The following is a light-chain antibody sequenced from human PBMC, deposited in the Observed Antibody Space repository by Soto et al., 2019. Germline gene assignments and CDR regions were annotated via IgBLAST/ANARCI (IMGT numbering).Light chain of an antibody. Sequence: SQSASSLLAFICGAIPITCRASQSIKNELAWYQQKPGKAPKRLIYTASSLQSGVPSRFSGGGPGTEFSLKITSLQPEDFATYYCLQYNSYPHMFGQGTKVDIK. CDR3: LQYNSYPHM. CDR1: QSIKNE. CDR2: TAS. J-gene: IGKJ2*01. V-gene: IGKV1-17*01.